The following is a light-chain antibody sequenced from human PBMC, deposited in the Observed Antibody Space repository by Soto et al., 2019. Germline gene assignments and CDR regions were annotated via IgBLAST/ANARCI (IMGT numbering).Light chain of an antibody. CDR3: QSYDSSLSGSV. V-gene: IGLV1-40*01. CDR1: SSNIGAGYD. J-gene: IGLJ2*01. Sequence: QSVLTRSPSVSGAPGQRVTISCTGSSSNIGAGYDVHWYQQLPGTAPKLLIYGNSNRPSGVPDRFSGSKSGTSASLAITGLQAEDEADYYCQSYDSSLSGSVFGGGTKVTVL. CDR2: GNS.